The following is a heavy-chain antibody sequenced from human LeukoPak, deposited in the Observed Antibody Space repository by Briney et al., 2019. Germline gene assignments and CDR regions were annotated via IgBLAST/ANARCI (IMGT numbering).Heavy chain of an antibody. Sequence: GGSLRLSCAASGFTFSGYWMHWVRHAPGKGLVWVSRINTDGSSTTYADSVKGRFTMSRDNAKNTLYLQMNSLRAEDTAVYYCARDNSIADRGWWFDPWGQGTLVTVSS. D-gene: IGHD4-23*01. CDR1: GFTFSGYW. CDR3: ARDNSIADRGWWFDP. CDR2: INTDGSST. V-gene: IGHV3-74*03. J-gene: IGHJ5*02.